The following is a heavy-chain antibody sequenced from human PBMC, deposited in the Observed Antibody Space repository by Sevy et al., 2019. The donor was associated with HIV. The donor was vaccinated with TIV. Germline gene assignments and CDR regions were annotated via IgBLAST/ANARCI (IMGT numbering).Heavy chain of an antibody. D-gene: IGHD4-17*01. CDR1: GFTFSSYA. CDR2: ISGSGGST. Sequence: GGSLRLSCTASGFTFSSYAMSWVRQAPGKGLEWVSAISGSGGSTYYADSVKGRFTISRDNSKNTLYLQMNSLRAEDTAVYYCAKDSRPYGDYHYWGQGTLVTVSS. CDR3: AKDSRPYGDYHY. V-gene: IGHV3-23*01. J-gene: IGHJ4*02.